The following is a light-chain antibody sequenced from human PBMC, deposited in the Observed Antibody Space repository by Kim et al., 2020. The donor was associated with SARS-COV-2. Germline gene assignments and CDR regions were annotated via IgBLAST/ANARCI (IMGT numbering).Light chain of an antibody. CDR3: MQGTHWPFT. CDR2: KVS. CDR1: QSSVYSDGNIY. Sequence: PAAISWRARQSSVYSDGNIYLKWLHQRPGQSRRRLIYKVSNRDSGVPDRSSGSGSGTDFTLQISRVEAEDVGVYYSMQGTHWPFTFGPGTKVDIK. V-gene: IGKV2-30*01. J-gene: IGKJ3*01.